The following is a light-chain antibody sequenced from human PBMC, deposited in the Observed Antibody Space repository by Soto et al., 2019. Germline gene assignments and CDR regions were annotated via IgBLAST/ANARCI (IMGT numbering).Light chain of an antibody. CDR3: QVWDSSSDHAV. CDR2: YDS. Sequence: SYELTQPPSVSVAPGKTARITCGGNNIGSKSVHWYQQKPGQAPVLVIYYDSDRPSGIPERFSGSNSGNTATLTISRVEAGDEADYYCQVWDSSSDHAVFGGGTQLTVL. J-gene: IGLJ7*01. V-gene: IGLV3-21*04. CDR1: NIGSKS.